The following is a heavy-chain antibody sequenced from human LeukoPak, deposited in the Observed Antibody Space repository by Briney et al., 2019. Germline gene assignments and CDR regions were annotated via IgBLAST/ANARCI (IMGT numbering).Heavy chain of an antibody. J-gene: IGHJ4*02. D-gene: IGHD3-16*01. Sequence: PGGSLRLSCAASGFTFGDYSMHWVRQAPGKGLEWVSGITWDSGAIDYADSVKGRFTISRDNAKNSLYLQMNGLRAEDTAWYYCTKGNGGTPFDHWGQGTLVTVSS. V-gene: IGHV3-9*01. CDR1: GFTFGDYS. CDR2: ITWDSGAI. CDR3: TKGNGGTPFDH.